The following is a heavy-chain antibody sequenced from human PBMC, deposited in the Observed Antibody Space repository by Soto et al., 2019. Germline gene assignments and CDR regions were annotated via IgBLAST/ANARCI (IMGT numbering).Heavy chain of an antibody. CDR3: ARGSYSSGWDDAFDI. J-gene: IGHJ3*02. Sequence: SETLSLTCTVSGGSISSGGYYWSWIRQHPGKGLEWIGYIYYSGSTYYNPSLKSRVTISVDTSKNQFSLKLSSVTAADTAVCYCARGSYSSGWDDAFDIWGQGTMVTVSS. CDR2: IYYSGST. D-gene: IGHD6-19*01. CDR1: GGSISSGGYY. V-gene: IGHV4-31*03.